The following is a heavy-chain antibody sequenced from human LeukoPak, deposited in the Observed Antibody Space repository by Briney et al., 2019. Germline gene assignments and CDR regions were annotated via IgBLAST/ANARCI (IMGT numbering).Heavy chain of an antibody. CDR2: IVVGSGNT. V-gene: IGHV1-58*02. CDR3: AADVIVGATKDFDY. CDR1: GFTFTISA. D-gene: IGHD1-26*01. Sequence: GTSVKVSCKASGFTFTISAMQWVRQARGQRREWIGWIVVGSGNTNYAQKFQERVTITRDMSTSTAYMELSSLRSEDTAVYYCAADVIVGATKDFDYWGQGTLVTVSS. J-gene: IGHJ4*02.